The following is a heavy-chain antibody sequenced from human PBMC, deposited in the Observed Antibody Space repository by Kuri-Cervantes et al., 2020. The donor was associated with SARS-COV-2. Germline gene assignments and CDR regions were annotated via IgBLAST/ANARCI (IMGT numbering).Heavy chain of an antibody. D-gene: IGHD6-13*01. J-gene: IGHJ6*02. V-gene: IGHV1-46*01. CDR1: GYTFTSYY. CDR3: ARYGAAAGKGRPVYGMNV. Sequence: ASVKVSCKASGYTFTSYYMHWVRQAPGQGLEWMGIINPSGGSTSYAQKFQGRVTMTRDTSTSTVYMELSSLRSEDTAVYYCARYGAAAGKGRPVYGMNVWGQASTVTVSS. CDR2: INPSGGST.